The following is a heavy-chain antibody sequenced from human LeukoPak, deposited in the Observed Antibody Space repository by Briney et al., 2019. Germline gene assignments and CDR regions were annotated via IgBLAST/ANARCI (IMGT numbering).Heavy chain of an antibody. Sequence: GGSLRLSCAASGFTFSSYAMSWVRQAPGKGLEWVSAISGSGGSTYYADSVKGRFTISRDNSKNTLYLQMNSLRAEDTAVYYCAKDSVELRYFDWLLLSHYFVYWGQGTLVTVSS. D-gene: IGHD3-9*01. CDR3: AKDSVELRYFDWLLLSHYFVY. CDR1: GFTFSSYA. V-gene: IGHV3-23*01. J-gene: IGHJ4*02. CDR2: ISGSGGST.